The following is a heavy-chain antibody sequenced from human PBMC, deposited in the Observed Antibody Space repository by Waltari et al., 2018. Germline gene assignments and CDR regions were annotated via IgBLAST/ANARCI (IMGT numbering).Heavy chain of an antibody. Sequence: QVQLQQSGPGLVKPSQTLSLTCAISGDSVSTNSAAWNWIRQSPSRGLEWLGRTFYRSMWYYDYAVSMRSRITVSPDTSKNQFSLQLNSVTPEDTAVYYCARGGYDFYSWGQGTLVTVSS. J-gene: IGHJ4*02. V-gene: IGHV6-1*01. CDR2: TFYRSMWYY. D-gene: IGHD5-12*01. CDR1: GDSVSTNSAA. CDR3: ARGGYDFYS.